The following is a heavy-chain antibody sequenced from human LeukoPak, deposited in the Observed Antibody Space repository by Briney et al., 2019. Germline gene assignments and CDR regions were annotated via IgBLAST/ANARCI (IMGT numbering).Heavy chain of an antibody. J-gene: IGHJ3*02. CDR3: AAVSSSGWYGDAFDI. Sequence: GTSVKVSCKASGSTFTSSAVQWVRQARGQRLEWIGWIVVGSGNTNYAQKFQERVTITRDMSTSTAYMELSSLRSEDTAVYYCAAVSSSGWYGDAFDIWGQGTMVTVSS. CDR2: IVVGSGNT. D-gene: IGHD6-19*01. V-gene: IGHV1-58*01. CDR1: GSTFTSSA.